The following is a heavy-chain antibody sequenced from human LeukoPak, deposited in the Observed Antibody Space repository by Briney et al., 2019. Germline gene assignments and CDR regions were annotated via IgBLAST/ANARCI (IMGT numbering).Heavy chain of an antibody. V-gene: IGHV3-30*18. CDR1: GFTFRSYG. CDR2: ISYDASNK. Sequence: GRSLRLSCAASGFTFRSYGMHRVRQGPGKALEWVAVISYDASNKYYADSVKGRFTISRDNSKNTLYLQMNSLRAEDTAVYYCAKDRARSGYYYYYGMDVWGQGTTVTVSS. D-gene: IGHD2-15*01. J-gene: IGHJ6*02. CDR3: AKDRARSGYYYYYGMDV.